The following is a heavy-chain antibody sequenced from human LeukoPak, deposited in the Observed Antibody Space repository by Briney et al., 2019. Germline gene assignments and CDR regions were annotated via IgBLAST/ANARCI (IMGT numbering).Heavy chain of an antibody. J-gene: IGHJ3*02. D-gene: IGHD5-18*01. Sequence: ASVKVSCKASGGTFSSYAISWVRQAPGQGLEWMGIINPSGGSTSYAQKFQGRVTMTRDMSTSTVYMELSSLRSEDTAVYYCARGGYRSHDAFDIWGQGTMVTVSS. CDR2: INPSGGST. V-gene: IGHV1-46*01. CDR1: GGTFSSYA. CDR3: ARGGYRSHDAFDI.